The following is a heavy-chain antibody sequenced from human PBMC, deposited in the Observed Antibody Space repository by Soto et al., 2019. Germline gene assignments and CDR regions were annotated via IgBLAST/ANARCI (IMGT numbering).Heavy chain of an antibody. CDR1: GFTFISYA. J-gene: IGHJ3*02. CDR3: TSLRPGFDI. CDR2: ISGSGGST. V-gene: IGHV3-23*01. Sequence: WGSLRLSCAASGFTFISYAISWVRQAPWKWLEWVSAISGSGGSTYYADSVKGRFTISRDNSKNTLYLQMNSLRAEVTAVYYCTSLRPGFDIWGQGTMVTVS.